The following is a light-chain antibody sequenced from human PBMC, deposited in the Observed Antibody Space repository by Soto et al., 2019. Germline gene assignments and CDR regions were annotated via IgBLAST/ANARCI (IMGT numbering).Light chain of an antibody. V-gene: IGKV1-13*02. CDR2: DAS. CDR3: QQFNAYPRT. CDR1: QDITSD. J-gene: IGKJ1*01. Sequence: ATQSLQNKSSLSASLGETVIITGRGSQDITSDLAWYQQRPEKAPVLLIYDASRLASGVPPRFSGGASGTEFSLPISSLQPEDFATYFCQQFNAYPRTFAQGTKVDLK.